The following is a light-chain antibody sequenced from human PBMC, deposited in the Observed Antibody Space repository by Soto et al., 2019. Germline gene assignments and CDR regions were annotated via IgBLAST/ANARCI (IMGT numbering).Light chain of an antibody. V-gene: IGLV1-47*01. Sequence: QSVLTQPPSASATPGQTVTISCSGSRSNVESNYVYWYQQLPGAAPKLLIYRNNQRPSGVPERFSASESGPSASLAISGLRFEDEADYYCAAWDDSLSGWVFGGGTQLTVL. CDR2: RNN. CDR3: AAWDDSLSGWV. CDR1: RSNVESNY. J-gene: IGLJ3*02.